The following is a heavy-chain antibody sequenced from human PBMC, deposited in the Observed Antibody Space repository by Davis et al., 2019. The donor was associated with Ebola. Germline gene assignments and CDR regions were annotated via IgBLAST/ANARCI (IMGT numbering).Heavy chain of an antibody. D-gene: IGHD4-17*01. CDR2: INPSGGST. V-gene: IGHV1-46*01. J-gene: IGHJ6*02. CDR1: GYTFTSYY. Sequence: AASVKVSCKASGYTFTSYYMHWVRQAPGQGLEWMGIINPSGGSTSYAQKFQGRVTMTRDTSTSTAYMELSSLRSEDTAVYYCARGSLRYLGKSYYYGMDVWGQGTTVTVSS. CDR3: ARGSLRYLGKSYYYGMDV.